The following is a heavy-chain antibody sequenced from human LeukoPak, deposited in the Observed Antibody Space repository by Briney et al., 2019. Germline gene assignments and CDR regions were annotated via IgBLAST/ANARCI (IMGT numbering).Heavy chain of an antibody. CDR1: GFTFSSYA. Sequence: GGSLRLSCAASGFTFSSYAMSWVRQAPGKGLEWVSAISGSGGSTYYADSVKGRFTISRGNSKNTLYLQMNSLRAEDTAVYYCAKDPGYSSGGGAFDIWGQGTMVTVSS. CDR2: ISGSGGST. V-gene: IGHV3-23*01. J-gene: IGHJ3*02. D-gene: IGHD6-19*01. CDR3: AKDPGYSSGGGAFDI.